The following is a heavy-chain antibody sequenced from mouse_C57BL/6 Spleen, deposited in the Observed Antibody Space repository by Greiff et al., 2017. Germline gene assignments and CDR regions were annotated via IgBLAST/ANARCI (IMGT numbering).Heavy chain of an antibody. CDR1: GYSITSGYY. CDR3: ARIYYGYEGY. J-gene: IGHJ2*01. V-gene: IGHV3-6*01. D-gene: IGHD2-2*01. CDR2: ISYDGSN. Sequence: EVQLQESGPGLVKPSQSLSLTCSVTGYSITSGYYWNWIRQFPGNKLEWMGYISYDGSNNYNPSLKNRISITRDTSKNQFFLKLNSVTTEDTATYYCARIYYGYEGYWGQGTTLTVSS.